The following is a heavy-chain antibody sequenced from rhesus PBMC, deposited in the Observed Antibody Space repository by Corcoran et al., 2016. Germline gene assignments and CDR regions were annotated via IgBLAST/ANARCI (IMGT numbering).Heavy chain of an antibody. CDR2: IYGSVSST. D-gene: IGHD3-16*01. V-gene: IGHV4-169*01. Sequence: QLQLQESGPGLVKPSETLSVTCAVSGGSISSSDWSWIRPGPGKGLEWVGYIYGSVSSTNSNPSLNRRVTLSVDTSKNQLSLKLSFGTTADTAVYYCARLYSGSYYLAEYCEFWGQGALVTVSS. J-gene: IGHJ1*01. CDR3: ARLYSGSYYLAEYCEF. CDR1: GGSISSSD.